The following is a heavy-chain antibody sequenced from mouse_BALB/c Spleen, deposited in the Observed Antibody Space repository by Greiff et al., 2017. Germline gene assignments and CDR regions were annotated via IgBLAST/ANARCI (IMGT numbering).Heavy chain of an antibody. J-gene: IGHJ1*01. V-gene: IGHV1S137*01. CDR3: AKSYGYGWYFDV. Sequence: QVQLQQSGAELVRPGVSVKISCKGSGYTFTDYAMHWVKQSHAKSLEWIGVISTYYGDASYNQKFKGKATMTVDKSSSTAYMELARLTSEDSAVYYCAKSYGYGWYFDVWGAGTTVTVSS. CDR1: GYTFTDYA. D-gene: IGHD2-2*01. CDR2: ISTYYGDA.